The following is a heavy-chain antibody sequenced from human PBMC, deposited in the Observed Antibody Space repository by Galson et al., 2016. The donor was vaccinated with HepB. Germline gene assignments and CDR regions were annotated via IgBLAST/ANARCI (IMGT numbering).Heavy chain of an antibody. V-gene: IGHV3-23*01. CDR2: ISGRGDIT. CDR1: GFTFNFYA. CDR3: RSKPAIAVAGDFDY. Sequence: SLRLSCAASGFTFNFYAMSWVRQAPGKGLEWVSVISGRGDITRYAESVRGRFTISRDNFRKTLYLQMNNLRAEDTAIYFCRSKPAIAVAGDFDYWGQGTLVTVSS. D-gene: IGHD6-19*01. J-gene: IGHJ4*02.